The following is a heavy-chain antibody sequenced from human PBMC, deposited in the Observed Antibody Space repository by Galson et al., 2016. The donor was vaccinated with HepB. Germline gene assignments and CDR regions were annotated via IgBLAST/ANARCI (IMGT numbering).Heavy chain of an antibody. J-gene: IGHJ3*02. CDR1: GFTFSSFA. V-gene: IGHV3-23*01. CDR3: AKSGDDNGDPNDAFDI. CDR2: ISGSGGDT. Sequence: SLRLSCAASGFTFSSFAMSWVRQAPGKGLEWVSTISGSGGDTYYADSVKGRFTISRDNSKNIVYLQMKNLRAEDTAIYFCAKSGDDNGDPNDAFDIWGQGTLITVSP. D-gene: IGHD4-17*01.